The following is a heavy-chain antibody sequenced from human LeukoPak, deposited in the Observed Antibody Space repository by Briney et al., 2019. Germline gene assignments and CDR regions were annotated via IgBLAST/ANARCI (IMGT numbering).Heavy chain of an antibody. J-gene: IGHJ4*02. Sequence: PGGSLRLSCAASGFTFSSYGMHWVRQAPGKGLEWVAVISYDGSNKYYADSVKGRFTISRDNSKNTLYLQMNSLRAEGTAVYYCAKEGHGSSLDYWGQGTLVTVSS. D-gene: IGHD6-13*01. CDR1: GFTFSSYG. V-gene: IGHV3-30*18. CDR2: ISYDGSNK. CDR3: AKEGHGSSLDY.